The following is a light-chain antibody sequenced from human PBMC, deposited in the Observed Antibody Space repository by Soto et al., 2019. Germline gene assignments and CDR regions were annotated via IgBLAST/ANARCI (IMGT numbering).Light chain of an antibody. CDR1: SSNIGAGYD. CDR3: CSHAGTYNVL. J-gene: IGLJ2*01. CDR2: GNS. Sequence: QSVLTQPPSVSGAPGQRVTISCTGSSSNIGAGYDVHWYQQLPGTAPKLLIYGNSNRPSGVPDRFSGSKSGNTASLTISGLQAEDEGDYYCCSHAGTYNVLFGGGTKLTVL. V-gene: IGLV1-40*01.